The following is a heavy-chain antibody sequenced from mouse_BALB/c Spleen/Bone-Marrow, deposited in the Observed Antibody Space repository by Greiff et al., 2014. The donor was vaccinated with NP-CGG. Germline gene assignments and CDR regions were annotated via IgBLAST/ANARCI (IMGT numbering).Heavy chain of an antibody. J-gene: IGHJ2*01. CDR3: ARHHRYAYYFDY. CDR2: IHPNSGNT. V-gene: IGHV1S130*01. Sequence: QVQLQQSGSVLVRPGASVKLSCKASGYIFTNSWIHWAKQRPGQGLEWIGEIHPNSGNTNFNEKFKVKATLTVDTSSSTAYVDLSSLTAEDSAVYYCARHHRYAYYFDYWGQGTTLTVSS. CDR1: GYIFTNSW. D-gene: IGHD2-14*01.